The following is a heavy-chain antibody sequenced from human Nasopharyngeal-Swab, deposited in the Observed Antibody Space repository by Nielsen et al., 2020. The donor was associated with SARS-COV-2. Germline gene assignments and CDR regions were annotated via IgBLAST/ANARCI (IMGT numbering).Heavy chain of an antibody. CDR2: INHSGST. D-gene: IGHD2-15*01. Sequence: SETLSLTCAVYGGSFSGYYWSWIRQAPGQGLEWIGEINHSGSTNYNPSLKSRVTISVDTSKNQFSLKLSSVTAADTAVYYCARGFQDIVVVVAAYRSGFGYWGQGTLVTVSS. CDR3: ARGFQDIVVVVAAYRSGFGY. J-gene: IGHJ4*02. CDR1: GGSFSGYY. V-gene: IGHV4-34*01.